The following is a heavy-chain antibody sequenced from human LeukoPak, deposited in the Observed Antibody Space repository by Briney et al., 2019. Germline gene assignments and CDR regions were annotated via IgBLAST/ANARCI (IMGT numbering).Heavy chain of an antibody. J-gene: IGHJ4*02. Sequence: PGGSLRLPCAASLFTFGTYWMSWVREAPGKGLEWVANINQDGSERCLADSLKGRFTVSRDNAKKSLYLEMKSLRAGDTAVYYCARVMAARSFYFDHWGQGTLVTVSS. V-gene: IGHV3-7*01. CDR3: ARVMAARSFYFDH. CDR2: INQDGSER. D-gene: IGHD3-16*02. CDR1: LFTFGTYW.